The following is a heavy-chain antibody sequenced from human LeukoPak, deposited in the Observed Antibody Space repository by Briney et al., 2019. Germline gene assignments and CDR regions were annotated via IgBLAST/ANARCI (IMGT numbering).Heavy chain of an antibody. V-gene: IGHV3-30*04. CDR2: ISYDGSKK. CDR3: ASIHSGYDPPYSYYGMDV. Sequence: GRSLRLSCAASGFTFSDFGIHWVRRAPGKGLEWVAVISYDGSKKYYGDSVKGRFTNSRDNSKNTLYLQMNSLRTEDTAVYYCASIHSGYDPPYSYYGMDVWGRGTRVTVSS. CDR1: GFTFSDFG. J-gene: IGHJ6*04. D-gene: IGHD5-12*01.